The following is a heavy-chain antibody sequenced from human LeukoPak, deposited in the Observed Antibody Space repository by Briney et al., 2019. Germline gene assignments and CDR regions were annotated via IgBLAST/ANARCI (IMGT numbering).Heavy chain of an antibody. V-gene: IGHV4-34*01. D-gene: IGHD3-22*01. CDR1: GGSFSGYY. CDR2: INHSGST. J-gene: IGHJ3*02. Sequence: SETLSLTCAVYGGSFSGYYWSWIRQPPGKGLEWIGEINHSGSTNYNPSLKSRVTISVDTSKNQFSLKLSSVTAADTAVYYCARYYYVSSGYYYNAFDIWGQGTMVTVSS. CDR3: ARYYYVSSGYYYNAFDI.